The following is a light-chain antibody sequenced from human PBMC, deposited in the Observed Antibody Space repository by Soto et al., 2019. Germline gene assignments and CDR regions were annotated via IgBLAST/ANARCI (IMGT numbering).Light chain of an antibody. J-gene: IGKJ1*01. CDR3: QQYNDWPRT. V-gene: IGKV3-15*01. CDR2: GAS. CDR1: QSVSSN. Sequence: EIVMTQSPATLSVSPGERATLSCRASQSVSSNLAWYQQKPGQAPRLLIYGASTRATGIPARFSGSGSGTEFALTISSLQSEDFAVYYCQQYNDWPRTFGQGTTVGIK.